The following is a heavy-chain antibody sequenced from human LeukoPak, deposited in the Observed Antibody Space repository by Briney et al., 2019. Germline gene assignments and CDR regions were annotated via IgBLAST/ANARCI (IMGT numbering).Heavy chain of an antibody. CDR2: MNPNSGNT. CDR1: GYTFTSYD. J-gene: IGHJ6*02. Sequence: ASVKVSCKASGYTFTSYDINWVRQATGQGLEWMGWMNPNSGNTGYAQKFQGRVTMTRNTSISTAYMELSSLRSEDTAVYYCARGMGYSYGAQYYYYYYGMDVWGQGTTVTVPS. D-gene: IGHD5-18*01. CDR3: ARGMGYSYGAQYYYYYYGMDV. V-gene: IGHV1-8*01.